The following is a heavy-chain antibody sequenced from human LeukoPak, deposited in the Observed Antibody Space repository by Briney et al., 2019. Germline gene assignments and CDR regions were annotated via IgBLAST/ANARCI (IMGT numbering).Heavy chain of an antibody. J-gene: IGHJ4*02. Sequence: GGSLRLSCAASGFIFSSYGMHWVRQAPGKGLEWVAVISYDGSNKYYADSVKGRFTISRDNSKNTLYLQMNSLRAEDTAVYYCAIDGAEGFDYWGQGATVTVSS. CDR2: ISYDGSNK. V-gene: IGHV3-30*03. CDR3: AIDGAEGFDY. CDR1: GFIFSSYG. D-gene: IGHD4/OR15-4a*01.